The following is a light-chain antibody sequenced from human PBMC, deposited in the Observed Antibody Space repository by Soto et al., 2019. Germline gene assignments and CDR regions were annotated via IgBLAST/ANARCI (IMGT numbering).Light chain of an antibody. CDR3: QHYNNWPPWT. CDR2: RAS. CDR1: QSVRSN. J-gene: IGKJ1*01. Sequence: EIVMTQSPATLSVSPGERATLSCRASQSVRSNLAWYQQKPGQAPRLLIYRASTRATGIPARFSGSGSGTAFTLTISSLQSEGFAVYYCQHYNNWPPWTFGQGTKVEIK. V-gene: IGKV3-15*01.